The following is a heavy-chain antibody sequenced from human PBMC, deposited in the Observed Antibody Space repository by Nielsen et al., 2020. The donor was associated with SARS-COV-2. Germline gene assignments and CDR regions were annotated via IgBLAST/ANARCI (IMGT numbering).Heavy chain of an antibody. CDR1: GGTFSSYA. CDR3: ARGRRATMIVVVITTSRWWFDY. D-gene: IGHD3-22*01. V-gene: IGHV1-69*13. J-gene: IGHJ4*02. CDR2: IIPIFGTA. Sequence: SVKVSCKASGGTFSSYAISWVRQAPGQGLEWMGGIIPIFGTANYAQKFQGRVTITADESTSTAYMELSSLRSEDTAVYYCARGRRATMIVVVITTSRWWFDYWGQGTLVTVSS.